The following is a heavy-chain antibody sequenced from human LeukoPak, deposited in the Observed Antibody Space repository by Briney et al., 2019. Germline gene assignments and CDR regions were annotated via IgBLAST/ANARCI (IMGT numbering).Heavy chain of an antibody. Sequence: SQTLSLTCAISGDSVSSNSAAWNWIRQSPSRGLEWLGRTYYRSKWYNDYAVSVKSRITINADTSKNQISLRLNSVTPEDTALYYCARASTNYSYYVMDVWGQGTTVTVSS. CDR1: GDSVSSNSAA. J-gene: IGHJ6*02. CDR3: ARASTNYSYYVMDV. V-gene: IGHV6-1*01. CDR2: TYYRSKWYN.